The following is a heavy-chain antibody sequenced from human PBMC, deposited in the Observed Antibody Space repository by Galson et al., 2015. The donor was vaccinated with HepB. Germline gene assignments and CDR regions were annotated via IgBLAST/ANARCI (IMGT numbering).Heavy chain of an antibody. CDR3: ATARYSTSPPDN. Sequence: SVKVSCKASGYTFTNFGISWVRQAPGQGLEWMAWISAYNGNTDYARKLQGRVTMTTGTSTSTAYMELRSLTSDDTAVYYCATARYSTSPPDNWGQGTLVTVSS. D-gene: IGHD6-6*01. J-gene: IGHJ4*02. CDR2: ISAYNGNT. CDR1: GYTFTNFG. V-gene: IGHV1-18*01.